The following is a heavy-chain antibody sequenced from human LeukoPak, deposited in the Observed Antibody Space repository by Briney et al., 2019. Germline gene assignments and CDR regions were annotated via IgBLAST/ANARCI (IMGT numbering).Heavy chain of an antibody. CDR1: GGSMSSGRYY. CDR2: IYTSGNT. J-gene: IGHJ3*02. V-gene: IGHV4-61*02. D-gene: IGHD3-22*01. CDR3: ARTGYYDSSAFGI. Sequence: PSETLSLTRTVSGGSMSSGRYYWSWIRQPAGNGLEWIGRIYTSGNTDYNPSLKSRVTISVDTSKNQFSLKLRSVTAADTAVYYCARTGYYDSSAFGIWGQGTKVTVSS.